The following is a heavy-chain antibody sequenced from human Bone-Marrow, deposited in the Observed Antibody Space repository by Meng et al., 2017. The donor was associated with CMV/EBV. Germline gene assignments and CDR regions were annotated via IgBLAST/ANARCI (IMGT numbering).Heavy chain of an antibody. Sequence: GESLKISCAVSGITVNSNYMTWVRQAPGRGLEWVSVVYSGGGTYYADSVRGRFTIPRDNSKNTLHLQMNSLRAEDTAVYYCASSNDDFWSGYNNWFDPWGQGTLVTVSS. V-gene: IGHV3-66*02. CDR2: VYSGGGT. J-gene: IGHJ5*02. CDR1: GITVNSNY. CDR3: ASSNDDFWSGYNNWFDP. D-gene: IGHD3-3*01.